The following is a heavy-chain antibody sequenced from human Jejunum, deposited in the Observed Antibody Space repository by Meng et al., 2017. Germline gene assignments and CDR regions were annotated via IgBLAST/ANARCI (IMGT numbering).Heavy chain of an antibody. Sequence: GGSLRLSCEASGFTSSNYWMHWFRQAPGKGLVWVSCINSGGSTTNYADSVKGRFTISRDNAKNTLYLQMNSLRAEDTAVYYCARAPGRWLQSKFDIWGQGTMVTVSS. CDR2: INSGGSTT. D-gene: IGHD5-24*01. CDR3: ARAPGRWLQSKFDI. V-gene: IGHV3-74*01. CDR1: GFTSSNYW. J-gene: IGHJ3*02.